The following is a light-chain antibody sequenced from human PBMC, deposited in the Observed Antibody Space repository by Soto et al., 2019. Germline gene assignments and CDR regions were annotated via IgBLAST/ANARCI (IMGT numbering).Light chain of an antibody. CDR1: SSDVGGYNY. Sequence: SALTQPASVSGSPGQSITLSCTGTSSDVGGYNYVSWYQQHPGMAPKLMIYAVSNRPSGVSNRFSGSKSGNTASLTISGLQAEDEAHYYCSSYASSSSPYVVFGGGTKLTVL. CDR3: SSYASSSSPYVV. CDR2: AVS. J-gene: IGLJ2*01. V-gene: IGLV2-14*01.